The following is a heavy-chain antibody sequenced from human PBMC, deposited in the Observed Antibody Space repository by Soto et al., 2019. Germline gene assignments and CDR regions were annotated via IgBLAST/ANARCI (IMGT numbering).Heavy chain of an antibody. J-gene: IGHJ6*02. CDR2: ISWNSGTI. CDR1: GFTFDDYA. Sequence: EVQLVESGGGLVQPGRSLRLSCAASGFTFDDYAMHWVRQAPGKGLEWVSGISWNSGTIGYADSVKGRFTISRDNAKNSMLLQLTTLRAEDTALYYWAKDSTLGGWGGMDVWGQGTTVTVSS. V-gene: IGHV3-9*01. D-gene: IGHD3-16*01. CDR3: AKDSTLGGWGGMDV.